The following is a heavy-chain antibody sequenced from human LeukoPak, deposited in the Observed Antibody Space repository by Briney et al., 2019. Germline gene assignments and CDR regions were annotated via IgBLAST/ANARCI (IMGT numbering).Heavy chain of an antibody. V-gene: IGHV3-23*01. CDR3: AKGGLGDGYSYAS. Sequence: GGSLRLSCAASGFTFSSSAMSWVRQAPGKGLEWVAAISDTGRLSYCADSVNGRFTISRDNSKNTLSLQMNSLRAADTAVYYCAKGGLGDGYSYASWGQGTLITVSS. CDR1: GFTFSSSA. CDR2: ISDTGRLS. D-gene: IGHD5-24*01. J-gene: IGHJ5*02.